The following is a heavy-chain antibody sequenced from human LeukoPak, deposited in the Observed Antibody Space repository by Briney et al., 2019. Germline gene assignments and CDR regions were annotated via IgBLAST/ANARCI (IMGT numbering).Heavy chain of an antibody. CDR3: AKVSVSGVWGPIDY. Sequence: GGSLRLSCSASGFTFSSYAMHWVRQAPGKGLEWVSVISGGGGHTYYAGSVKGRFTISRDNSKNTVYLQMNSLRAEDTAVYYCAKVSVSGVWGPIDYWGQGTLVTVSS. D-gene: IGHD3-16*01. V-gene: IGHV3-23*01. CDR1: GFTFSSYA. J-gene: IGHJ4*02. CDR2: ISGGGGHT.